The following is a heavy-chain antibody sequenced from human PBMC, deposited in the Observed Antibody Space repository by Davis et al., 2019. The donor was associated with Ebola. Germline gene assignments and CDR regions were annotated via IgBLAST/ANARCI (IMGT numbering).Heavy chain of an antibody. CDR2: ISYDGSNK. J-gene: IGHJ4*02. Sequence: GESLKISCAASGFTFSSYAMHWVRQAPGKGLEWVAVISYDGSNKYYADSVKGRFTISRDNSKNTLYLQMNSLRAEDTAVYYCARSPIVLMVHVDYWGQGTLVTVSS. CDR1: GFTFSSYA. V-gene: IGHV3-30*04. CDR3: ARSPIVLMVHVDY. D-gene: IGHD2-8*01.